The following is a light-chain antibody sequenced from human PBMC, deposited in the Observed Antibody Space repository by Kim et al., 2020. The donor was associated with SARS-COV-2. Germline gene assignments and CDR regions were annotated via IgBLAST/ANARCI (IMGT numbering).Light chain of an antibody. Sequence: PGEGATRSCRACHSVRISWAWYQQRPGQPPWLLTYDASIRATGIPDRFSGSWCGTDFTLNISSLERRDFAIYYCQQRCNWHPALNFGGGTKVDIK. CDR1: HSVRIS. CDR2: DAS. CDR3: QQRCNWHPALN. V-gene: IGKV3-11*01. J-gene: IGKJ4*01.